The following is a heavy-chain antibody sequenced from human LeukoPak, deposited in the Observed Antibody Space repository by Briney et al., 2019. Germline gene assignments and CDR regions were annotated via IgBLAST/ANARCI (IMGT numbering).Heavy chain of an antibody. CDR2: IDYSGST. Sequence: SETLSLTCTVSGGSISSTIYYWGWIRQPPGKGPEWIGSIDYSGSTYYNPSLKSRVTISVDTSKNQFSLNLSSVTAADTAVYYCARTITVIKRYFDFWGQGTLVTVSS. CDR3: ARTITVIKRYFDF. D-gene: IGHD3-22*01. CDR1: GGSISSTIYY. V-gene: IGHV4-39*01. J-gene: IGHJ4*02.